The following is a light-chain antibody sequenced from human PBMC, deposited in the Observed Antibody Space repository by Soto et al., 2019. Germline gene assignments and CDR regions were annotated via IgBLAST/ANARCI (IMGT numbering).Light chain of an antibody. Sequence: ETGMTQSSGTLAVSPGEGATLSCRASQSVSSNLAWYQQKPGQAPRLLIYDASTRATGIPARFSGSGSGTEFNLTISSRQSEDFAVYYCEQYHEWPLTFGGGTEVEIK. J-gene: IGKJ4*01. V-gene: IGKV3D-15*01. CDR3: EQYHEWPLT. CDR1: QSVSSN. CDR2: DAS.